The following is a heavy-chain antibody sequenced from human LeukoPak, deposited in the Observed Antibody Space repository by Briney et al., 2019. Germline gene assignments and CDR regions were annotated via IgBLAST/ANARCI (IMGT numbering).Heavy chain of an antibody. CDR2: IYYSGST. CDR1: GGSISSGGYY. CDR3: ARGHRYDYVWGTYRYSGSYFDK. D-gene: IGHD3-16*02. J-gene: IGHJ4*02. Sequence: SETLSLTCTVSGGSISSGGYYWSWIRQHPGKGLEWIGYIYYSGSTYYNPSLKSRVTISVDASKNQFSLKLSSVTAADTSVYYCARGHRYDYVWGTYRYSGSYFDKWGQGTLVTVSS. V-gene: IGHV4-31*03.